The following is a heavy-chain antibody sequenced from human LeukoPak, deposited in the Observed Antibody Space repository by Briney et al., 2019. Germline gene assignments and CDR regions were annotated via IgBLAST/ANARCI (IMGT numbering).Heavy chain of an antibody. J-gene: IGHJ4*02. CDR2: ISTSGGST. V-gene: IGHV3-23*01. D-gene: IGHD1-1*01. CDR3: AKKSQADNFYYFDN. CDR1: GFTFRSYA. Sequence: PGGSLRLSCAASGFTFRSYAMNWVRQAPGKGVEGVSSISTSGGSTGFADSVKGRFTISRDNSKNTLYLQMSSLRAEDTAIYYCAKKSQADNFYYFDNWVQGTLVTVSS.